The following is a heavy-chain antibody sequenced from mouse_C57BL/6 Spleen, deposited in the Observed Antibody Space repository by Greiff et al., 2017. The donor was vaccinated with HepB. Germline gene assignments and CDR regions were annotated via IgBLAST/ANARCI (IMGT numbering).Heavy chain of an antibody. J-gene: IGHJ2*01. D-gene: IGHD2-3*01. CDR2: IDPSDSYT. CDR1: GYTFTSYW. V-gene: IGHV1-69*01. CDR3: ARLYDGYFDY. Sequence: QVQLQQPGAELVMPGASVKLSCKASGYTFTSYWMHWVKQRPGQGLEWIGEIDPSDSYTNYNQKFKGKSTLTVDKSSSTAYMQLSSLTSEDSAVYYCARLYDGYFDYWGQGTTLTVSS.